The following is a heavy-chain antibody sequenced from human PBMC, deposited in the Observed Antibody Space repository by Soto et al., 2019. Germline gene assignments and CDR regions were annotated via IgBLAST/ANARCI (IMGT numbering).Heavy chain of an antibody. D-gene: IGHD1-26*01. CDR1: GFTFDDYA. V-gene: IGHV3-9*01. J-gene: IGHJ4*02. CDR3: AKALGATRPYFDY. CDR2: ISWNSGSI. Sequence: ALRLSCAASGFTFDDYAMHWVRQAPGKGLEWVSGISWNSGSIGYADSVKGRFTISRDNAKNSLYLQMNSLRAEDTALYYCAKALGATRPYFDYWGQGTLVTVSS.